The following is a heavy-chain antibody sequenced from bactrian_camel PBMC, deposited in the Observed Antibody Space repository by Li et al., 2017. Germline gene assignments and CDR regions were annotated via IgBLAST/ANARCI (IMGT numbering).Heavy chain of an antibody. D-gene: IGHD4*01. CDR2: ITTYGDT. CDR1: ETPDDGPY. Sequence: HVQLVESGGVSVQAGGSLRLSCTPTETPDDGPYMGWWRQAPGKECELISSITTYGDTYYADSVKGRFTISHNGADDTVYLQMDNLKPGDTALYVCAVGSFRSAPYERCRHGYVISDFGRSFWGQGTQVTVS. CDR3: AVGSFRSAPYERCRHGYVISDFGRSF. V-gene: IGHV3S53*01. J-gene: IGHJ4*01.